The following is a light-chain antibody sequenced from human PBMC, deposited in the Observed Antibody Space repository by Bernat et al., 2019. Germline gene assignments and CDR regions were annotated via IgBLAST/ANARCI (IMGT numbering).Light chain of an antibody. CDR1: QSVIRSY. CDR3: QQYGSSPRT. Sequence: EIVLTQSPGTLSLSPGEGATLSCRASQSVIRSYLAWYQQKPGQAPRLLIYGASNRATGIPDRFSGSGSGTDFILTISRLEPEDFVVYHCQQYGSSPRTFGQGTKVEIK. CDR2: GAS. J-gene: IGKJ1*01. V-gene: IGKV3-20*01.